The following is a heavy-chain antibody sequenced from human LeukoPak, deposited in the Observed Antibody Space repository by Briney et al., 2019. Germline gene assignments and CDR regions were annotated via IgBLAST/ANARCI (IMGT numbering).Heavy chain of an antibody. V-gene: IGHV3-48*01. Sequence: GGSLRLSCAASGFTLSSYSMNWVRQAPGKGLEWVSFISSSSGTIYYADSVKGRFTISRDNAKNSPYLQMNSLRAEDTAVYYCARDPYGSGSYYYDYWGQGTLVTVSS. CDR3: ARDPYGSGSYYYDY. CDR1: GFTLSSYS. CDR2: ISSSSGTI. D-gene: IGHD3-10*01. J-gene: IGHJ4*02.